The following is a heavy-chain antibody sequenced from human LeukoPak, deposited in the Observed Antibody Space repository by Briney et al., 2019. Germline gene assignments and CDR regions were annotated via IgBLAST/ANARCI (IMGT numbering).Heavy chain of an antibody. D-gene: IGHD2/OR15-2a*01. CDR3: ARTSTLAYYYYYRDV. CDR1: GGSISSYY. Sequence: PSETLSLTCTVSGGSISSYYWSWLRQPAGKGLEWIGRIYTSGSTNYNPSLKSRVTMSVDTSKNQFSLKLSSVTAADTAVYYCARTSTLAYYYYYRDVWGKGTTVTVSS. V-gene: IGHV4-4*07. CDR2: IYTSGST. J-gene: IGHJ6*03.